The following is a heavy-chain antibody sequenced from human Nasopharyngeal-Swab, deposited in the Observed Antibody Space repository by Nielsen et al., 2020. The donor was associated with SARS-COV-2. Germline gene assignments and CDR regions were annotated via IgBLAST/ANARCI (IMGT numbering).Heavy chain of an antibody. D-gene: IGHD2-15*01. Sequence: WIRQPPGKGQEWVSGVSGSGGTTKYADSVKGRFTISRDNSKNKLYLQMHSLRVEDTAVYYCAKDRYCSGGACYFSGFDYWGPGTLVTVSS. V-gene: IGHV3-23*01. CDR3: AKDRYCSGGACYFSGFDY. J-gene: IGHJ4*02. CDR2: VSGSGGTT.